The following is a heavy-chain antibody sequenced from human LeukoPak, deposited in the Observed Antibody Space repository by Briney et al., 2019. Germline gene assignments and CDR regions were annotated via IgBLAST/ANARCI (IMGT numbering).Heavy chain of an antibody. CDR3: ARVNYDSSLTGYYYMDV. V-gene: IGHV4-34*01. J-gene: IGHJ6*03. CDR2: ISHSGST. CDR1: GWSFSGYY. Sequence: SETLSLTCAVYGWSFSGYYWTWIRQSPGKGLEWIGEISHSGSTNYNPSLKSRVTLSVDTSKNQFSLKLWSVTAADTAVYYCARVNYDSSLTGYYYMDVWAKGTTVSVSS. D-gene: IGHD3-22*01.